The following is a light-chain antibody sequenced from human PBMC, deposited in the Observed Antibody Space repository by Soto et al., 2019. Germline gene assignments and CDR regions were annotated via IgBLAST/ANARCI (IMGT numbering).Light chain of an antibody. Sequence: QSALTQPASVSGSPGQSITISCTGTSSDVGGYNYVSWYQQHPGKAPKLMIYAVTDRPSGVSSRFSGSKSGNTASLTISGLQAEDEADYYCSSYTSSSTLFGTGNKVTVL. J-gene: IGLJ1*01. CDR1: SSDVGGYNY. CDR3: SSYTSSSTL. V-gene: IGLV2-14*01. CDR2: AVT.